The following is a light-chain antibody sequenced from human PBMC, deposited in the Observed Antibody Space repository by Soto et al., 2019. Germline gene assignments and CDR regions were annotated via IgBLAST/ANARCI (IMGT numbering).Light chain of an antibody. J-gene: IGLJ3*02. CDR1: SSTIGSNA. Sequence: QSVLTQPPSGSGTPGRGVTIFCSGGSSTIGSNAVNWYQQFPGTAPKLLFFRDSQRPSGVPDRFSGSKSGTSASLAISGLQSEDEADYYCAAWDDNLKGVMFGGGNKLTVL. V-gene: IGLV1-44*01. CDR2: RDS. CDR3: AAWDDNLKGVM.